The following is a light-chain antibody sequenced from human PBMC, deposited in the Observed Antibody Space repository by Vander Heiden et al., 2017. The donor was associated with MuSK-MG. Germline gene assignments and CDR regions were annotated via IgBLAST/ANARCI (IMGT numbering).Light chain of an antibody. CDR1: SSNIGARYD. V-gene: IGLV1-40*01. CDR2: CNT. CDR3: QSYDSSLGGAV. Sequence: QSVLTQPPSVSGAPGKRVTISCTGSSSNIGARYDCPCYHQLQGTEPTVLVVCNTNRPSGVPDLFSCYKSGTSASRATTVLQAEDEADEYCQSYDSSLGGAVFGGGTKLTVL. J-gene: IGLJ2*01.